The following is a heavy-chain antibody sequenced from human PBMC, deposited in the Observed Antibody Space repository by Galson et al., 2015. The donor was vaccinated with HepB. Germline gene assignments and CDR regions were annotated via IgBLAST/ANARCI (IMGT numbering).Heavy chain of an antibody. CDR2: IRTKSYGGTT. CDR1: EFTFEDYV. J-gene: IGHJ6*02. Sequence: SLRLSCAGSEFTFEDYVISWFRQAPGKGLEWLGFIRTKSYGGTTEYAAPVKGRVIISRDDSDSVAYLQMNSLDTDDTAVYYCSRKIGAPEYDYYGLDVWGQGTTVTVSS. CDR3: SRKIGAPEYDYYGLDV. D-gene: IGHD2/OR15-2a*01. V-gene: IGHV3-49*03.